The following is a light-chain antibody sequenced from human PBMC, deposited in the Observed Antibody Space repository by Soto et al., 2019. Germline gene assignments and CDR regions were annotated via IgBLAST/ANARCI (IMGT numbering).Light chain of an antibody. Sequence: QSVLTQPPSVSGTPGQRVTISCSESSSNIGGNVVNWYQQLPGTAPRLLMYTTDQRPSGVPDRFSGSKSGTSASLAISGLQSEDEADYYCAACDDSLNGHVFGTGTKVTVL. CDR1: SSNIGGNV. CDR3: AACDDSLNGHV. V-gene: IGLV1-44*01. CDR2: TTD. J-gene: IGLJ1*01.